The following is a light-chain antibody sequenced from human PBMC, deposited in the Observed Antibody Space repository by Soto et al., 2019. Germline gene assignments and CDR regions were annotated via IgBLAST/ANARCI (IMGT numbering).Light chain of an antibody. CDR1: KLGDKY. Sequence: SYELTQPPSVSVSPGQTASITCSGDKLGDKYAYWYQQKPGQSPLLVIYQDIKRPSGIPERFSGSNSGNTATLTISGTQAMDEADYYCQAWDSPHVVFGGGTKLTVL. CDR2: QDI. V-gene: IGLV3-1*01. CDR3: QAWDSPHVV. J-gene: IGLJ2*01.